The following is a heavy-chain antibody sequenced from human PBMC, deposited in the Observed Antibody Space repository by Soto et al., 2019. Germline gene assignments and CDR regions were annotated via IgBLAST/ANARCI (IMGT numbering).Heavy chain of an antibody. CDR1: GGSISSNY. D-gene: IGHD2-15*01. Sequence: PSETLSLTCTVSGGSISSNYWTWIRQPPGKGLEWIGYVYNSGSTNYNPSLKSRVTISEDTSKSQFSLKVNSMTVAETAMYYCVIVVEAATRHTDFDSWGQGIVVTVSS. J-gene: IGHJ4*02. CDR3: VIVVEAATRHTDFDS. CDR2: VYNSGST. V-gene: IGHV4-59*08.